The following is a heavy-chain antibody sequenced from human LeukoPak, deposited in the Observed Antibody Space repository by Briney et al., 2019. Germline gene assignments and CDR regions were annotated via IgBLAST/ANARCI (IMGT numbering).Heavy chain of an antibody. CDR3: ARGRGGATRSYWYFDL. D-gene: IGHD1-26*01. J-gene: IGHJ2*01. Sequence: ASVKVSCKASGDTFTSYDINWVRQATGQGLEWMGWMNPNSGNTGYAQKFQGRVTMTRNTSISTAYMELSSLRSEDTAVYYCARGRGGATRSYWYFDLWGRGTLVTVSS. CDR2: MNPNSGNT. V-gene: IGHV1-8*01. CDR1: GDTFTSYD.